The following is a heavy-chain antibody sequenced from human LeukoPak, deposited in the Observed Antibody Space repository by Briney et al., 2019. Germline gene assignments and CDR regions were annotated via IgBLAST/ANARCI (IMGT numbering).Heavy chain of an antibody. CDR3: ARDLWGPGHCSGGSCYRPQLKNWFDP. D-gene: IGHD2-15*01. CDR2: INHSGST. J-gene: IGHJ5*02. Sequence: PSETLSLTCAVYGGSFSGYYWSWIRQPPGKGLEWIGEINHSGSTNYNPSLKSRVTILVDTSKNQFSLQLNSVTPEDTAVYYCARDLWGPGHCSGGSCYRPQLKNWFDPWGQGTLVTVSS. CDR1: GGSFSGYY. V-gene: IGHV4-34*01.